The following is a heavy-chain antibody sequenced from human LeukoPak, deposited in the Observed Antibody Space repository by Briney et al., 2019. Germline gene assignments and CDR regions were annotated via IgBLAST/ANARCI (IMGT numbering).Heavy chain of an antibody. D-gene: IGHD1-1*01. CDR3: ARVTGTTPFDY. J-gene: IGHJ4*02. CDR2: ISDSGST. V-gene: IGHV4-4*02. Sequence: PSGTLSLTCAVSGGSISSTNWWSWVRPPPGKGLEWFGEISDSGSTNYNPSLESRDTMSGDTSKNHFSLRLTSVTAADTAVYFCARVTGTTPFDYWGQGALVTVSS. CDR1: GGSISSTNW.